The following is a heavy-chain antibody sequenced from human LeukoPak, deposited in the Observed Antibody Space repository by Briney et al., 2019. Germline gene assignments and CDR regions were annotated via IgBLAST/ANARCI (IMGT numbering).Heavy chain of an antibody. CDR1: GESFSGYY. J-gene: IGHJ5*02. CDR3: ARGVGGYCSGGSCYSGPNWFDP. CDR2: LYTRGSI. V-gene: IGHV4-59*10. D-gene: IGHD2-15*01. Sequence: SEILSLTCAVYGESFSGYYWSWIRQPAGKGLEWIGRLYTRGSINYNPSLKSRVTISVDTSKNQFSLKLSSVTAADTAVYYCARGVGGYCSGGSCYSGPNWFDPWGQGTLVTVSS.